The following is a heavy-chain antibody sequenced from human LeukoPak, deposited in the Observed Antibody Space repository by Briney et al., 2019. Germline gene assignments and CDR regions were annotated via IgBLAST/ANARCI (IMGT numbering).Heavy chain of an antibody. CDR3: ALWDIVVVPAAPFDY. J-gene: IGHJ4*02. CDR2: INPSGGSASYTGIPSGEST. CDR1: GYIFKNYN. V-gene: IGHV1-46*02. Sequence: ASVKVSCKASGYIFKNYNMHWVRQAPGQGLEWMGIINPSGGSASYTGIPSGESTIYAQKFQGRLTLTGDASTSTAYMELSSLRSEDTAVYYCALWDIVVVPAAPFDYWGQGTLVTVSS. D-gene: IGHD2-2*01.